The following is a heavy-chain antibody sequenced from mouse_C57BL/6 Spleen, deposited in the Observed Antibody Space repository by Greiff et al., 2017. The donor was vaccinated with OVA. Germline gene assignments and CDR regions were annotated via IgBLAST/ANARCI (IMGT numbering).Heavy chain of an antibody. CDR1: GYTFTSYW. J-gene: IGHJ1*03. CDR2: IDPSDSYT. CDR3: ARNSGTSPSYLYFDV. Sequence: QVQLQQPGAELVMPGASVKLSCKASGYTFTSYWMHWVKQRPGQGLEWIGEIDPSDSYTNYNQKFKGKSTLTVDKSSSTAYMQLSSLTSEDSAVYYCARNSGTSPSYLYFDVWGTGTTVTVSS. D-gene: IGHD4-1*01. V-gene: IGHV1-69*01.